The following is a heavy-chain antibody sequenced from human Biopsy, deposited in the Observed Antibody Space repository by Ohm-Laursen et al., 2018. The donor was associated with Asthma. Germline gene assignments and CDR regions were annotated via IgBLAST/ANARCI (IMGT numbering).Heavy chain of an antibody. J-gene: IGHJ6*02. Sequence: SLRLSCAATGFTFSIYDIHWVRQAPGKGLEWVAVISYDGSNKYYGDSVKGRFTISRDNSKNTLYLQMNSLRAEDTAVYYCASYEVVTAILPMDVWGQGTTVIVSS. D-gene: IGHD2-21*02. V-gene: IGHV3-30*03. CDR3: ASYEVVTAILPMDV. CDR1: GFTFSIYD. CDR2: ISYDGSNK.